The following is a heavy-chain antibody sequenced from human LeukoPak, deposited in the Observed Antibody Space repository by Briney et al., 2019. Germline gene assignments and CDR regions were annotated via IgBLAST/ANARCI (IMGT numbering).Heavy chain of an antibody. CDR1: GFTFSSYA. J-gene: IGHJ4*02. Sequence: GGSLRLSCAASGFTFSSYAMSWVRQAPGKGLEWVSAISGSGGSTYYADSVKGRFTISRDNSKNTLYLQMNSLRAEDTAVYYCAKGGGSGWMARDVNFDYWGQGTLVTVSS. CDR2: ISGSGGST. D-gene: IGHD6-19*01. V-gene: IGHV3-23*01. CDR3: AKGGGSGWMARDVNFDY.